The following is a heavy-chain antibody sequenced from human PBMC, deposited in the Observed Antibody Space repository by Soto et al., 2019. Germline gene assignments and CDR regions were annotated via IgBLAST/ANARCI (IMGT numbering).Heavy chain of an antibody. CDR2: ISSSSSYI. D-gene: IGHD1-26*01. Sequence: GGSLRLSCAASGFTFSSYSMNWVRQAPGKGLEWVSSISSSSSYIYYAASVKGRFTISRDNAKNSLYLQMNSLRAEDTAVYYCARDATRSPGAFDIWGQGTMVTVSS. CDR1: GFTFSSYS. CDR3: ARDATRSPGAFDI. V-gene: IGHV3-21*01. J-gene: IGHJ3*02.